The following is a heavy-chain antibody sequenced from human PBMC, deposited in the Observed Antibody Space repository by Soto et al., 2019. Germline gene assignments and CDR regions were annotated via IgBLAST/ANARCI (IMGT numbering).Heavy chain of an antibody. J-gene: IGHJ4*02. CDR1: GFLFSNYG. Sequence: GGSLRLSCAASGFLFSNYGMHWVRQAPGGGLEWVAVIWNNGTKKYYANSVKGRFTISRENSNNTLDLQMNSLRVEDTGVYYCARAPLFGYPFHYWGLGTLVTVSS. CDR3: ARAPLFGYPFHY. V-gene: IGHV3-33*01. D-gene: IGHD3-22*01. CDR2: IWNNGTKK.